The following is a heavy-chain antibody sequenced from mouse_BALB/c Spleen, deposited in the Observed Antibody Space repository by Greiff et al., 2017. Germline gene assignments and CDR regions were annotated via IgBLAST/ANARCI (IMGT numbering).Heavy chain of an antibody. Sequence: EVKLVESGGGLVQPGGSLRLSCATSGFTFTDYYMSWVRQPPGKALEWLGFIRNKANSYTTEYSASVKGRFTISRDNSQSILYLQMNTLRAEDSATYYCARDILYAFDVWGAGTTVTVSS. CDR1: GFTFTDYY. D-gene: IGHD1-1*01. J-gene: IGHJ1*01. CDR3: ARDILYAFDV. CDR2: IRNKANSYTT. V-gene: IGHV7-3*02.